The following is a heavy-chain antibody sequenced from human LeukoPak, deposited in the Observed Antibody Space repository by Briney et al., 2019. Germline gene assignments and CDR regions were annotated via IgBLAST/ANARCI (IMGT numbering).Heavy chain of an antibody. Sequence: PSETLSLTCAVSGYSISSSNWWGWIRQPPGKGLEWIGYIYYSGSTDYNPSLRSRVTISVDTSKNHFSLKLSSVTAADTAVYYCARVSRAMIVGYWGQGTLVTVSS. CDR1: GYSISSSNW. CDR3: ARVSRAMIVGY. J-gene: IGHJ4*02. V-gene: IGHV4-28*03. CDR2: IYYSGST. D-gene: IGHD3-22*01.